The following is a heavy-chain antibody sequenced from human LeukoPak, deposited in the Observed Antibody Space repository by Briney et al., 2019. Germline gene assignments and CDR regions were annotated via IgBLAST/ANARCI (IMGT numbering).Heavy chain of an antibody. CDR3: ARDYPSFDY. J-gene: IGHJ4*02. CDR1: GFTVSSNY. V-gene: IGHV3-53*01. Sequence: PGGSLRLSCAASGFTVSSNYMSWVRQAPGKGLEWVSVVYPDGTTFFADSVKGRFTISRDNSKNTLYLQMNSLRAEDTAMYYCARDYPSFDYWGQGTLVTVSP. CDR2: VYPDGTT.